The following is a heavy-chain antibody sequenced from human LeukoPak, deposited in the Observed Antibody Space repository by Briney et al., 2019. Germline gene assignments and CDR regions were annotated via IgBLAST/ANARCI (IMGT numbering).Heavy chain of an antibody. CDR1: GFTFSNYG. V-gene: IGHV3-33*01. D-gene: IGHD3-22*01. CDR3: ARDLEDSSPFGAFDM. Sequence: GRSLRLSCAASGFTFSNYGMHWVRQLPGKGLELVAVIWFDGIRKYYADSVKGRLTISRDNSKNTLYLQMNSLRAEDTAVYYCARDLEDSSPFGAFDMWGQGTMVTVSS. CDR2: IWFDGIRK. J-gene: IGHJ3*02.